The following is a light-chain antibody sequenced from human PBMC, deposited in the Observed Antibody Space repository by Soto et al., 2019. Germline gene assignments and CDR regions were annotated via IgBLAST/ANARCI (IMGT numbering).Light chain of an antibody. CDR2: GAS. V-gene: IGKV3D-15*01. CDR1: ESVSSY. J-gene: IGKJ4*01. CDR3: QQYNNWPLT. Sequence: EIVLTQSPATLSLSPWEIATLSCRADESVSSYLAWYQQKPGQAPRLLIYGASTRATGIPARFSGSGSGTEFTLTISSLQSEDFAVYYCQQYNNWPLTFGGGTKVDIK.